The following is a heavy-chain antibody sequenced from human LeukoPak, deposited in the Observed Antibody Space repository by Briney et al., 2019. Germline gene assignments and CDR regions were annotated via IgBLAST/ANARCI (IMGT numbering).Heavy chain of an antibody. CDR1: GFTFSGYA. J-gene: IGHJ4*02. V-gene: IGHV3-11*01. CDR3: ARVWSSGWYLFDY. CDR2: ISSSGSTI. D-gene: IGHD6-19*01. Sequence: GGSLRLSCAASGFTFSGYAMSWVRQAPGKGLEWVSYISSSGSTIYYADSVKGRFTISRDNAKNSLYLQMNSLRAEDTAVYYCARVWSSGWYLFDYWGQGTLVTVSS.